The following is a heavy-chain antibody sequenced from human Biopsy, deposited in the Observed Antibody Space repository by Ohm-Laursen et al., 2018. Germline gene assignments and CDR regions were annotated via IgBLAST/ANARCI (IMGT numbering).Heavy chain of an antibody. J-gene: IGHJ2*01. CDR2: IYYTGTT. CDR3: ARDRGYYADRTVPGYFDL. Sequence: PGTLSLTCTVSGDSISTYYWSWIRQPPGQGLQWIGYIYYTGTTDYNPSLQSRVTISVDTSNNHFSLRLRSMTPADTAMYYCARDRGYYADRTVPGYFDLWGRGTLVTVSS. V-gene: IGHV4-59*01. CDR1: GDSISTYY. D-gene: IGHD3-16*01.